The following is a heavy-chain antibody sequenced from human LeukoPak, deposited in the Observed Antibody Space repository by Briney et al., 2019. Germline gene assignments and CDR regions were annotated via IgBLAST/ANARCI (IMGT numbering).Heavy chain of an antibody. V-gene: IGHV3-9*02. CDR2: ISWNSGSI. D-gene: IGHD1-1*01. Sequence: GGSLRLSCAASGFTSPRYDMSWVRQAPGKGLEWVSGISWNSGSIGYADSVKGRFTISRDNAKNSLYLQMNSLRAEDTALYYCAKDIGTTGTGGLFDYWGQGTLVTVSS. J-gene: IGHJ4*02. CDR1: GFTSPRYD. CDR3: AKDIGTTGTGGLFDY.